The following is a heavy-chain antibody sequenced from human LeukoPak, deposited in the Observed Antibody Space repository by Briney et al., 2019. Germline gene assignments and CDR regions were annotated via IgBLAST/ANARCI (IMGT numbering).Heavy chain of an antibody. CDR2: IYYSGST. J-gene: IGHJ3*02. Sequence: SETLSLTCTVSGGSISSYYWSWIRQPPGKGLEWIGYIYYSGSTNYNPSLKSRVTISVATSKNQFSLKLSSVTAADTAVYYCARFPGYYYDSSGYNDAFDIWGQGTMVTVSS. CDR1: GGSISSYY. D-gene: IGHD3-22*01. V-gene: IGHV4-59*01. CDR3: ARFPGYYYDSSGYNDAFDI.